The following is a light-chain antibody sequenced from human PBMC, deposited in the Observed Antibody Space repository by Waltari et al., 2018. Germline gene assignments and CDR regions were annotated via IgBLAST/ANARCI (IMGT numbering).Light chain of an antibody. V-gene: IGLV1-44*01. Sequence: QSVLTQPPSAPGTPGQTVTIYFAGSSSNIGRNTVNWYQQPPGTAPNPLSYSNNHRPSGVPDRFSGSKSGTSASLAISGLQSEDEADYYCSVWDDSLNGRGVFGGGTKLTVL. CDR2: SNN. J-gene: IGLJ2*01. CDR3: SVWDDSLNGRGV. CDR1: SSNIGRNT.